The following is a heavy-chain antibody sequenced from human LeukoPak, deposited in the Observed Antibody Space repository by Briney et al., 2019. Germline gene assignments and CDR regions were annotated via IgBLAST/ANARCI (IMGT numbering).Heavy chain of an antibody. Sequence: PGGSLRLSCAASGFTFSSYDMHWVRQAPGKGLEWVAVIWYDGSNINYGDSVKGRFAISRDNSKNTLFLQMISLRAEDTAVYYCAKEGVEGDSSGYYYNHFDYWGQGTLVTVSS. CDR1: GFTFSSYD. CDR2: IWYDGSNI. J-gene: IGHJ4*02. CDR3: AKEGVEGDSSGYYYNHFDY. V-gene: IGHV3-33*06. D-gene: IGHD3-22*01.